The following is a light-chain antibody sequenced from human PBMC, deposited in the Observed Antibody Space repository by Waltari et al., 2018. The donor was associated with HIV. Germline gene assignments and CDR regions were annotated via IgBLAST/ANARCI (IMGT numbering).Light chain of an antibody. CDR2: STN. V-gene: IGLV8-61*01. J-gene: IGLJ3*02. Sequence: QTVVTQAPSFSVSPGGTVPLTCGLNSGSVSTSYYPSWYQQTPGQTPRTLIYSTNTRSSGVPDRFSGSILGNKAALTITGAQADDESDYYCVLYMGGGIWVFGGGTKVTVL. CDR1: SGSVSTSYY. CDR3: VLYMGGGIWV.